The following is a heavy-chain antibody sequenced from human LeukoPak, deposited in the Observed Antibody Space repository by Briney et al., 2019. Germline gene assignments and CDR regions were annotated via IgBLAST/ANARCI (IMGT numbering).Heavy chain of an antibody. D-gene: IGHD5-12*01. J-gene: IGHJ4*02. Sequence: ASVKVSCKASGYTFITYYIHWVRQAPGQGLEWMGIINPSDDSTTYAQKFQGRVTMTRDTSTSTVYMELSSLTSEDTAVYYCARRYSDYAETALDYWGQGTLVTVSS. CDR2: INPSDDST. V-gene: IGHV1-46*01. CDR1: GYTFITYY. CDR3: ARRYSDYAETALDY.